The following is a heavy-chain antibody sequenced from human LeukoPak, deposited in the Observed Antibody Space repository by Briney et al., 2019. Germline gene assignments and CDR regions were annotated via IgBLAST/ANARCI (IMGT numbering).Heavy chain of an antibody. CDR1: GFTFTDTY. CDR3: MRGATDTTRWFDP. J-gene: IGHJ5*02. CDR2: ISPSGTDI. Sequence: GGSLRLSCAVSGFTFTDTYMTWIRQAPGKGLESLSYISPSGTDISYADSVKGRFTISRDNAKNSLYLQMNGLRAEDTAAYYCMRGATDTTRWFDPWGQGTLVTVSS. D-gene: IGHD1-7*01. V-gene: IGHV3-11*04.